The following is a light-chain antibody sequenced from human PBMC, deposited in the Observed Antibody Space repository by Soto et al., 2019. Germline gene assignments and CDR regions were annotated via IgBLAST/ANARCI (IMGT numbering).Light chain of an antibody. CDR3: LQRANWPPRDT. Sequence: EIQLTQSPSFLSASVGDRVTITCRASQIISSYLAWYQQKPGKAPNVLIYSASTLQSGVPARFSGSGSGTLFTLTISSLQPEDFATYYCLQRANWPPRDTFGQGTKLEIK. V-gene: IGKV1-9*01. J-gene: IGKJ2*01. CDR2: SAS. CDR1: QIISSY.